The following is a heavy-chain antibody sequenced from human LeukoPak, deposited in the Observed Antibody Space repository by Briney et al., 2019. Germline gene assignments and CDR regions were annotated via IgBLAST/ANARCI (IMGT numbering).Heavy chain of an antibody. V-gene: IGHV3-15*01. D-gene: IGHD6-19*01. CDR2: IKSKTDGGTT. Sequence: GGSLRLSCAASGFTFSNAWMSWVRQAPGKGLEWVGRIKSKTDGGTTDYAAPVKGRFTISRDDSKNTLYLQMNSLKTEDTAVYYSTTSEQWLVQDYWGQGTLVTVSS. J-gene: IGHJ4*02. CDR1: GFTFSNAW. CDR3: TTSEQWLVQDY.